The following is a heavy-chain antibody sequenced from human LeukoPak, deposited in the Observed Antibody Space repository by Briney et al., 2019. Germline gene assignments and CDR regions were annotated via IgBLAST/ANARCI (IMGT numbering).Heavy chain of an antibody. Sequence: SVTVSCKASGGTFSSYAISWVRQAPGQGLEWMGGIIPIFGTADYAQKFQGRVTITTDESTSTAYMELSSLRSEDTAVYYCAREGGGIAYPHYYFDYWGQGTLVNVSS. V-gene: IGHV1-69*05. J-gene: IGHJ4*02. CDR2: IIPIFGTA. CDR3: AREGGGIAYPHYYFDY. D-gene: IGHD3-16*02. CDR1: GGTFSSYA.